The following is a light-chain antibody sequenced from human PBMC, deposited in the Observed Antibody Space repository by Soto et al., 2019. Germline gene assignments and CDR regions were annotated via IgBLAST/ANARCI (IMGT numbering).Light chain of an antibody. CDR3: CSYAGGSTFVV. J-gene: IGLJ2*01. V-gene: IGLV2-23*02. Sequence: QSALTQPASVSGSPGQSITISCTGTSSDVGSYNLVSWYQQHPGKAPKLMIYEVSKRPSGVSNRFSGSKSGNTASLTISGLQAEDEADYYCCSYAGGSTFVVFGGGTKHTVL. CDR1: SSDVGSYNL. CDR2: EVS.